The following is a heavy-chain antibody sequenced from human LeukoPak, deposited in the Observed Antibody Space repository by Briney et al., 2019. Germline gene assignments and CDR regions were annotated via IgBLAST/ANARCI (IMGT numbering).Heavy chain of an antibody. J-gene: IGHJ4*02. V-gene: IGHV3-30*02. Sequence: GGSLRLSCAASGFTFSSYGRHWVRQAPGKGLEWVTFIRYDGSNKYYADSVKGRFTISRDNSKNTLYLQMNSLRAEDTAVYYCAKATRATETDSQDYWGQGILVTVSS. CDR1: GFTFSSYG. CDR3: AKATRATETDSQDY. D-gene: IGHD1-14*01. CDR2: IRYDGSNK.